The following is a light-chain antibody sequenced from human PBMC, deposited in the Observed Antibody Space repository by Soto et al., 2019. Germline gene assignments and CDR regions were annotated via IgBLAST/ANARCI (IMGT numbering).Light chain of an antibody. V-gene: IGKV3-11*01. CDR2: DAS. CDR3: QQRSNWPGVT. CDR1: QSVSTY. Sequence: IVLTQSPANLSLSPWERATLSCRASQSVSTYLAWYQQKPGQAPRLLIYDASNRAAGIPARFSGSGSGTAFTLTISSLEPEDFAVYYCQQRSNWPGVTFGPGTKVDIK. J-gene: IGKJ3*01.